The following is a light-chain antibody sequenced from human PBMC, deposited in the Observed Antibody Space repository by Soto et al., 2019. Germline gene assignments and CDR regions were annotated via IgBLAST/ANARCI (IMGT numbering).Light chain of an antibody. J-gene: IGKJ1*01. Sequence: EIVLTQSPGTLSLSPGERATLSCRASQSVSSSYLAWYQQKPGQAPRLLISGASSRATGIPDRFTGGGSGTDFTLTMSRLEPEDFAVYYCQQYGSSPRTLGQGTNVDIK. CDR1: QSVSSSY. V-gene: IGKV3-20*01. CDR3: QQYGSSPRT. CDR2: GAS.